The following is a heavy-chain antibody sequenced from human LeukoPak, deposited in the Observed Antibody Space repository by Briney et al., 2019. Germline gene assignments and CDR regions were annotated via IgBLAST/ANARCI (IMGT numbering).Heavy chain of an antibody. J-gene: IGHJ4*02. V-gene: IGHV3-11*01. Sequence: GGSLRLSCAASGFPFSDYYMSWIRQAPGKGLEWVSYISSSGSTIYYADSVKGRFTISRDNAKNSLYLQMNSLRAEDTAVYYCAGEPYYYDSSGYSDYWGQGTLVTVSS. CDR2: ISSSGSTI. D-gene: IGHD3-22*01. CDR1: GFPFSDYY. CDR3: AGEPYYYDSSGYSDY.